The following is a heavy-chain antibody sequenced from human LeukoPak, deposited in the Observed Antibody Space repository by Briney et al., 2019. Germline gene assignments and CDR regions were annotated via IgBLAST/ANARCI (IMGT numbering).Heavy chain of an antibody. J-gene: IGHJ6*02. Sequence: ASVKVSCKASGGTFSGYAISWVRQAPGQGLKWMGGIIPIFGTANYAQKFQGRVTITADESTSTAYMELSSLRSEDTAVYYCASLGVPNTAMFSNYGMDVWGQGTTVTVSS. CDR2: IIPIFGTA. CDR3: ASLGVPNTAMFSNYGMDV. D-gene: IGHD5-18*01. V-gene: IGHV1-69*13. CDR1: GGTFSGYA.